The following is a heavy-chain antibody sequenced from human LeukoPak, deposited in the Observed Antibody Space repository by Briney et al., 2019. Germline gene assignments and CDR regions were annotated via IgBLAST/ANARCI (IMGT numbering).Heavy chain of an antibody. V-gene: IGHV3-23*01. CDR3: AKATAGNSSGRYPGWPVDY. CDR1: GFTFRNYA. D-gene: IGHD6-19*01. CDR2: ISGSGGDT. J-gene: IGHJ4*02. Sequence: PGCSLRLSCAASGFTFRNYAIYWVRQAPGKGLDGVSGISGSGGDTYFAGSVKGRFTISREHSKNTVSLQMDSLRAEDTAVYYCAKATAGNSSGRYPGWPVDYWGQGTLVTVSS.